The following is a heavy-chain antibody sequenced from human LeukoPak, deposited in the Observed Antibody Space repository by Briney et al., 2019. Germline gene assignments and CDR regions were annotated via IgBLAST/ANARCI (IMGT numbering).Heavy chain of an antibody. Sequence: GGSLRLSCAAPGFTFHDYAIHWVRQAPGKGLEWVSLISGDGGSTFYADSVKGRFTISRDNSKNSLYLQMNSLRSDDTALYYCARESESSGWYDYWGQGTLVTVSS. CDR3: ARESESSGWYDY. J-gene: IGHJ4*02. D-gene: IGHD6-19*01. V-gene: IGHV3-43*02. CDR1: GFTFHDYA. CDR2: ISGDGGST.